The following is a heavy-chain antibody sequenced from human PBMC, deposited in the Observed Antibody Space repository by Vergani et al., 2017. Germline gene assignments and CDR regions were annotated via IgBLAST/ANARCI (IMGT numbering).Heavy chain of an antibody. CDR1: GGSLDIHSQT. CDR3: VRVLHTSYILGAFDI. D-gene: IGHD2-21*01. CDR2: IDVKGNS. Sequence: QVRLEESGSGLVKPSETLSLTCSFSGGSLDIHSQTWGWIRQPAGEGLEWIGLIDVKGNSNFSPSLESRVTMSADASRGRFSLNLRSVTTSDTAVYYCVRVLHTSYILGAFDIWGQGIKVTVSS. J-gene: IGHJ3*02. V-gene: IGHV4-61*02.